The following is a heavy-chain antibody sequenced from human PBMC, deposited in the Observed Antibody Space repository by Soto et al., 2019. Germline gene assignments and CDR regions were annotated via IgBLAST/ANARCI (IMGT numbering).Heavy chain of an antibody. Sequence: QLQLQESGPGLVKPSETLSLTCTVSGGSISSSSYYWGWIRQPPGKGLEWIGSIYYSGSTYYNPSLKSRVPISEDTPKNQFSLKLSSVTAADTAVYYCARQEPYCTNGVCYSSDAFDIWGQGTMVTVSS. V-gene: IGHV4-39*01. CDR2: IYYSGST. D-gene: IGHD2-8*01. CDR1: GGSISSSSYY. CDR3: ARQEPYCTNGVCYSSDAFDI. J-gene: IGHJ3*02.